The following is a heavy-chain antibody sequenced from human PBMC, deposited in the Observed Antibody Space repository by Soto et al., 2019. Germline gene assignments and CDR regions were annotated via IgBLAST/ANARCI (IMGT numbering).Heavy chain of an antibody. D-gene: IGHD3-3*01. CDR1: GYTLTELS. CDR3: ATARGGFLEWLLFPSHDYYYMDV. CDR2: FDPEDGET. V-gene: IGHV1-24*01. J-gene: IGHJ6*03. Sequence: AASVKVSCKVSGYTLTELSMHWVRQAPGKGLEWMGGFDPEDGETIYAQKFQGRVTMTEDTSTDTAYMELSSLRSEDTAVYYCATARGGFLEWLLFPSHDYYYMDVWGKGTTVTVSS.